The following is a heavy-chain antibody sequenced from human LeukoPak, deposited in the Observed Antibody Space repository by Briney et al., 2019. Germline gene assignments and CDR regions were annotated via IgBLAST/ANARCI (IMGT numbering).Heavy chain of an antibody. CDR1: GGSISSYY. D-gene: IGHD3-10*01. J-gene: IGHJ4*02. V-gene: IGHV4-4*07. CDR2: IYTSGST. CDR3: ARDYVGFGETNYFDY. Sequence: SETLSLTCTVSGGSISSYYWSWIRQPAGKGLEWIGRIYTSGSTNYSPSLKSRVTMPVDTSKNQFSLMLSSVTAADTAVYYCARDYVGFGETNYFDYWGQGTLVTVSS.